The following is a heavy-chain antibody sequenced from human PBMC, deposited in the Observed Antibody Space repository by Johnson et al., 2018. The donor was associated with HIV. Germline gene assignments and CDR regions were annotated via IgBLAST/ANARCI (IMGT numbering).Heavy chain of an antibody. Sequence: QVQLVESRGGVVQPGGSLRLSCAASGFTFSSYGMHWVRQAPGKGLEWVSFIRYDGSDKYYADSVKGRFTISRDNSKNTLYLQMNSLRSEDTAVYYCAKEGEYFYDSSGFDAFDIWGQGTMVTVSS. CDR2: IRYDGSDK. CDR3: AKEGEYFYDSSGFDAFDI. CDR1: GFTFSSYG. D-gene: IGHD3-22*01. V-gene: IGHV3-30*02. J-gene: IGHJ3*02.